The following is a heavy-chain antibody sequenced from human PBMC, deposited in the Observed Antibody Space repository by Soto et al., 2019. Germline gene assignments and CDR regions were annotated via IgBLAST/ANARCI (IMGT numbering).Heavy chain of an antibody. V-gene: IGHV1-24*01. CDR2: YDPEEHKT. CDR3: AADPGLRPYYYDSSGYLA. Sequence: ASVKVSCKVSGYILRDLSIHWVRQAPGKGLEWMGGYDPEEHKTIYAQKFQGRVTMTEDTSTDTAYMELSSLRSDDTAVYYCAADPGLRPYYYDSSGYLAWGQGTLVTVSS. CDR1: GYILRDLS. D-gene: IGHD3-22*01. J-gene: IGHJ5*02.